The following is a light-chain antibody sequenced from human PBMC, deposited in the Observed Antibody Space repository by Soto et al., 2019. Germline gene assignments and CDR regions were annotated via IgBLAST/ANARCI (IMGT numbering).Light chain of an antibody. CDR1: QSISSS. V-gene: IGKV1-39*01. J-gene: IGKJ1*01. Sequence: DIQMTQSPSSLSASVGETITITCRASQSISSSLNWFQHSPGRPPKLLLFAASNLHAGVPPRFSGSGSGTSFSLTIRSLQPEDFATYYCQQSFNFPRTFGPGTRVEFK. CDR3: QQSFNFPRT. CDR2: AAS.